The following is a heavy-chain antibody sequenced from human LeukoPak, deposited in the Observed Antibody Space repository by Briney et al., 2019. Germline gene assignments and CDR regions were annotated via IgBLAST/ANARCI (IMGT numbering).Heavy chain of an antibody. D-gene: IGHD4-17*01. CDR2: ISSNGGST. V-gene: IGHV3-64*04. CDR3: ARDWAYGVGEHNWFDP. J-gene: IGHJ5*02. CDR1: GFTFSSYA. Sequence: PGGSLRLSCSASGFTFSSYAMHWVRQAPGKGLEYVSAISSNGGSTYYADSVKGRFTISRDNSKNTLYLQMNSLRAEDTAVYYCARDWAYGVGEHNWFDPWGQGTLVTVSS.